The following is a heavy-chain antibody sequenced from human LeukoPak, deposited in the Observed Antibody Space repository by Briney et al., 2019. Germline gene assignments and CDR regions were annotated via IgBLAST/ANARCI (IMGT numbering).Heavy chain of an antibody. CDR1: GYTFSGYH. CDR3: ARSAGGGSLDY. V-gene: IGHV1-2*02. CDR2: INPNSGGT. Sequence: GASVKVSCKASGYTFSGYHIHWVRQAPGQGLEWMGWINPNSGGTNYAQNFQGRVTLTRDTSISTAYMELSRLTSDDTAVYYCARSAGGGSLDYWGQGTLVTVSS. D-gene: IGHD1-26*01. J-gene: IGHJ4*02.